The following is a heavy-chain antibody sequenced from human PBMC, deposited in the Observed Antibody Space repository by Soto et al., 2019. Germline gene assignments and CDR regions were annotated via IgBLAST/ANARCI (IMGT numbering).Heavy chain of an antibody. J-gene: IGHJ4*02. CDR1: GGLFSRFA. Sequence: QEQLVQSGAEVKKPGSSGKVSCTDSGGLFSRFAISWVRQAPGQGLEWMGGIIPVFGTTTYAQKFQGRVTTTADESTNTAYMELRSLTSDDTAMYYCARCGGPYVWFTESGGKETQVTVSS. D-gene: IGHD3-10*01. CDR2: IIPVFGTT. CDR3: ARCGGPYVWFTES. V-gene: IGHV1-69*01.